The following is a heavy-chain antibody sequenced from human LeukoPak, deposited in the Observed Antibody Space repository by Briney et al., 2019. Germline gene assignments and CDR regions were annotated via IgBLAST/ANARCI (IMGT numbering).Heavy chain of an antibody. V-gene: IGHV3-23*01. CDR2: IRSNGVDT. CDR1: GFTFREFS. CDR3: AKGGYTTWSDP. Sequence: GGSLRLSCAASGFTFREFSLSWVRQAPGKGLEWVSNIRSNGVDTYYIDSVKGRFTISRDNSKNTLYLQMNSLRAEDTAVYYCAKGGYTTWSDPWGQGTLVTVSS. J-gene: IGHJ5*02. D-gene: IGHD2-15*01.